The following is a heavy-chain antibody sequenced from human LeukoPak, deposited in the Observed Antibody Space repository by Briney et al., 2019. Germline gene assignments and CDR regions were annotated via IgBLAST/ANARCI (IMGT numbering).Heavy chain of an antibody. CDR2: IYTTGGT. CDR1: CGSIRSYH. D-gene: IGHD3/OR15-3a*01. J-gene: IGHJ4*02. Sequence: PSETLSLTCTVSCGSIRSYHWAWIRQPAGKELEWIGRIYTTGGTDYNPSLKSRVTMSVDTSKNQFSLNLRSVTTADTAFYYCARNGYTKSWTHLDYWGQGILVSVSS. CDR3: ARNGYTKSWTHLDY. V-gene: IGHV4-4*07.